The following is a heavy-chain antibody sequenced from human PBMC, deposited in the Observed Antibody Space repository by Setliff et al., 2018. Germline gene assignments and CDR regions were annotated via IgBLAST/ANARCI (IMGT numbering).Heavy chain of an antibody. Sequence: SETLSLTCAVYGGSFSGYYWTWIRQPPGKGLEWIGEINHSGSSNYNPSLKSRVTISVDTSKNQFSLNLSSVTAADTAVYYCARWHYYDNGATYAFDIWGQGTLVTVS. CDR3: ARWHYYDNGATYAFDI. D-gene: IGHD3-22*01. V-gene: IGHV4-34*01. CDR1: GGSFSGYY. CDR2: INHSGSS. J-gene: IGHJ3*02.